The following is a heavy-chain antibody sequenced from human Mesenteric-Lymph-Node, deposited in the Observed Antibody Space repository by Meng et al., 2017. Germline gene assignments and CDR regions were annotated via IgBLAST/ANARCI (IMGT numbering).Heavy chain of an antibody. J-gene: IGHJ6*02. CDR1: GGTFRRYT. CDR2: IIPILGIA. CDR3: ARGGITMVRGVKVYYYYGMDV. Sequence: SVKVSCKASGGTFRRYTISWVRQAPGQGLEWMGRIIPILGIANYAQKFQGRVTLTADKSTSTAYMELSSLRSEDRAVYYCARGGITMVRGVKVYYYYGMDVWGQGTTVTVSS. V-gene: IGHV1-69*02. D-gene: IGHD3-10*01.